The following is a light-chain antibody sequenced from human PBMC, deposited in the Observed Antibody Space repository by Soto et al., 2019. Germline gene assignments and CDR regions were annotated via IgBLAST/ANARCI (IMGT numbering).Light chain of an antibody. CDR1: QSVSNN. CDR2: GAS. CDR3: QQYNNWPRWT. Sequence: IVMTQSPASLSVSPGEGATLSCRASQSVSNNLAWYQQKPGQAPRLLIYGASTRATGIPARFSGSGSGTDFTLTISSLQSEDFAVCYCQQYNNWPRWTLGQGTKVEIK. J-gene: IGKJ1*01. V-gene: IGKV3-15*01.